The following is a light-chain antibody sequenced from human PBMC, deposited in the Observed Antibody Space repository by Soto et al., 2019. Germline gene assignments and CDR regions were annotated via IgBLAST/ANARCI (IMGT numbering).Light chain of an antibody. CDR1: SSDVGGYNY. CDR2: EVS. V-gene: IGLV2-8*01. Sequence: QSALTQPPSASGCPGQSVTISCTGTSSDVGGYNYVSWYQQHPGKAPKLMIYEVSKRPSVVPDRFSGSKSGNTASLTVSGLQAEDEADYYCSSYAGSNNLVFGGGTKLTVL. CDR3: SSYAGSNNLV. J-gene: IGLJ2*01.